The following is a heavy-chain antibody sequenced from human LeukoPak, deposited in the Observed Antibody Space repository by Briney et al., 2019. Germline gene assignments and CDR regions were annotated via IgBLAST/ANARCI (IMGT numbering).Heavy chain of an antibody. CDR1: GVSVTNNYFY. Sequence: KPSETLSLTCSVSGVSVTNNYFYWAWIRQPPGKGLELIGYVHHTGSTFHNSSLKSRVTISADTSQNHFSLSLTSVTAADTAVYYCATLGLLRGAGFNRATHFDFWGQGTLVTVSS. V-gene: IGHV4-39*02. D-gene: IGHD1-26*01. CDR2: VHHTGST. CDR3: ATLGLLRGAGFNRATHFDF. J-gene: IGHJ4*02.